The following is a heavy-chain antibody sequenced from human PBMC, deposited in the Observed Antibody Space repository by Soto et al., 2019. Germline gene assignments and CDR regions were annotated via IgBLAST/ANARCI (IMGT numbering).Heavy chain of an antibody. J-gene: IGHJ4*02. CDR1: GFTFSSHA. V-gene: IGHV3-30*03. D-gene: IGHD3-22*01. CDR2: ISFDGSNR. Sequence: PGGSLRLSCAAAGFTFSSHAMNWVRQAPGKGLEWVAVISFDGSNRYYADSQRGRLTISRDNSRNTLYLQMDNLRPDDKAIYYCARAHGPYYDSSYYGLARNSFDYWGPGTLVTVSS. CDR3: ARAHGPYYDSSYYGLARNSFDY.